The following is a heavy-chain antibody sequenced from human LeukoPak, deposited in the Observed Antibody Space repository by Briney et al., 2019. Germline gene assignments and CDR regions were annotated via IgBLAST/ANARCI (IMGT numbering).Heavy chain of an antibody. D-gene: IGHD6-13*01. V-gene: IGHV3-21*01. CDR2: ISSSSSYI. CDR3: ARYAGYSVTRFDY. Sequence: GGSLRLSCAASGFTSSSYSMNWVRQAPGKGLEWVSSISSSSSYIYYADSVKGRFTISRDNAKNSLYLQMNSLRAEDTAVYYCARYAGYSVTRFDYWGQGTLVTVSS. CDR1: GFTSSSYS. J-gene: IGHJ4*02.